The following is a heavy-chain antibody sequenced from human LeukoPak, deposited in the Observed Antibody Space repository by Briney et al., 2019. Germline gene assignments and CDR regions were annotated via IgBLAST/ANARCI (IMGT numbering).Heavy chain of an antibody. V-gene: IGHV3-23*01. CDR2: ITGSSGST. CDR1: GFTFSNYA. D-gene: IGHD3-22*01. CDR3: AKSFYYYDSSGLYYFDY. Sequence: GGSLRLSCAASGFTFSNYAMSGVRQAPGKGLEWLSAITGSSGSTYYADSVKGRFTISRDNSRNTLYLQMNNLRAEDTAVFYCAKSFYYYDSSGLYYFDYWGQGTLVTVSS. J-gene: IGHJ4*02.